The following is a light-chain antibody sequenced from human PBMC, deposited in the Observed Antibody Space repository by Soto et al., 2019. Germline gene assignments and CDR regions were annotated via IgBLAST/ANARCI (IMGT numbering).Light chain of an antibody. CDR1: QSVSSSY. V-gene: IGKV3-20*01. J-gene: IGKJ5*01. CDR2: GAS. CDR3: QQDNNWPPIT. Sequence: EIVFTQSPSTLSLSPGQRATISCRAIQSVSSSYLAWYQQKPGQAPRLLIYGASSRATGIPDRFSGSGSGTEFTLTISSLQSEDFAVYYCQQDNNWPPITFGQGTRLEI.